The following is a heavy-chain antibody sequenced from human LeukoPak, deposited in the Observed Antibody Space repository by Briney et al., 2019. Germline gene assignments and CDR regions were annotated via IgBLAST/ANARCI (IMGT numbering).Heavy chain of an antibody. CDR2: ISSSISTI. Sequence: GRSLRLSCAASGFTFSSYGMHWVRQAPGKGLEWVSYISSSISTIYYADSVKGRFTISRDNVKNSLYLQMNSLRAEDTAVYYCARDGPGYDILTGYLLYWGQGTLVTVSS. D-gene: IGHD3-9*01. CDR3: ARDGPGYDILTGYLLY. CDR1: GFTFSSYG. V-gene: IGHV3-48*04. J-gene: IGHJ4*02.